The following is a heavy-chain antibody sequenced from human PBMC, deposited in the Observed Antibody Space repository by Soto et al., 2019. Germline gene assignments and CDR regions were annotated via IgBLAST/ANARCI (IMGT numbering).Heavy chain of an antibody. CDR3: ARDGRARRNFDWNVDPDY. D-gene: IGHD3-9*01. V-gene: IGHV1-46*03. CDR2: INPSGGST. CDR1: GYTFTSYY. Sequence: ASVKVSCKASGYTFTSYYMHWVRQAPGQGLEWMGIINPSGGSTSYAQKFQGRVTMTRDTSTSTVYMELSSLRSEDTAVYYCARDGRARRNFDWNVDPDYWGQGTLVTAPQ. J-gene: IGHJ4*02.